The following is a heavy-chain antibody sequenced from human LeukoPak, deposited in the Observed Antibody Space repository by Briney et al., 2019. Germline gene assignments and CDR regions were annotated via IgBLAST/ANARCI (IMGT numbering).Heavy chain of an antibody. Sequence: PSETLSLTCTVSGGSISSYYWSWIRQPPGKGLEWIGYIYHSGSTNYNPSLKSRVTISVDTSKNQFSLKLSSVTAADTAVYYCARSSYYYYGMDVWGQGTTVTVSS. CDR3: ARSSYYYYGMDV. J-gene: IGHJ6*02. CDR2: IYHSGST. V-gene: IGHV4-59*01. CDR1: GGSISSYY.